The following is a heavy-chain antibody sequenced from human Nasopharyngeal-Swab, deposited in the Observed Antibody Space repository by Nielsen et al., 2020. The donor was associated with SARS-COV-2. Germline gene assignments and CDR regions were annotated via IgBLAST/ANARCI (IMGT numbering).Heavy chain of an antibody. CDR1: GFTFDDYA. D-gene: IGHD1-1*01. Sequence: SRAASGFTFDDYAMHWVRQAPGKGLEWVSGISWNSGSTGYADSVKGRFTISRDNAKNSLYLQMNSLRAEDTALYYCAKTATGTTEDDAFDIWGQGTMVTVSS. CDR2: ISWNSGST. J-gene: IGHJ3*02. V-gene: IGHV3-9*01. CDR3: AKTATGTTEDDAFDI.